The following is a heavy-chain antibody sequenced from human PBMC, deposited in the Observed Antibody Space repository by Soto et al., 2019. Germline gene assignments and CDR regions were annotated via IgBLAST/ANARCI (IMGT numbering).Heavy chain of an antibody. J-gene: IGHJ6*02. CDR3: ARFLAYCGGDCYSRQQIYYYSGMAV. D-gene: IGHD2-21*02. CDR2: IIPIFGTA. CDR1: VGTFRSYA. Sequence: GXWLEGSCKASVGTFRSYAISWVRQAPGQGLEWMGGIIPIFGTANYGQKFQGRVTITADESTSTAYMELSSLRSEDTAVYYCARFLAYCGGDCYSRQQIYYYSGMAVWGQGTTVTGSS. V-gene: IGHV1-69*01.